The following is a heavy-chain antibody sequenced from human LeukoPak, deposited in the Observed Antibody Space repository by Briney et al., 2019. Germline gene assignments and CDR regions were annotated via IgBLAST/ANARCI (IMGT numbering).Heavy chain of an antibody. J-gene: IGHJ4*02. Sequence: PSETLSLTCAVYGGSISSSRYSWGWIRQPPGKGLEWIGGVYYSGSTYYNPSLKGRVTISVDTSKNQFSLKLTSVTAADTAVYYCARLDHADNFDYWGQGALVTVSS. V-gene: IGHV4-39*01. CDR2: VYYSGST. CDR3: ARLDHADNFDY. D-gene: IGHD1-14*01. CDR1: GGSISSSRYS.